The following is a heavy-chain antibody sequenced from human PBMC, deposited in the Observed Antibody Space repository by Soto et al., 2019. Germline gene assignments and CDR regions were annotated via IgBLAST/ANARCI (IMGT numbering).Heavy chain of an antibody. CDR3: AKDLADDFWSGYYYGMDV. CDR1: GFTFSSYA. CDR2: ISGSGGST. J-gene: IGHJ6*02. D-gene: IGHD3-3*01. Sequence: GGSLRLSCAASGFTFSSYAMSWVRQAPGKGLEWVSAISGSGGSTYYADSVKGRFTISRDNSKNTLYLQMNSLRAEDTAVYYCAKDLADDFWSGYYYGMDVWGQGTTVTVSS. V-gene: IGHV3-23*01.